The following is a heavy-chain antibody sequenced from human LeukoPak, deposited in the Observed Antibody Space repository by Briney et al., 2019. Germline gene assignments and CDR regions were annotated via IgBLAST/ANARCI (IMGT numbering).Heavy chain of an antibody. CDR1: GGSISSYY. CDR2: IYYSGST. J-gene: IGHJ4*02. CDR3: ARDREFSRPRYFDY. D-gene: IGHD3-10*01. V-gene: IGHV4-59*01. Sequence: SETLSLTCTVSGGSISSYYWSWIRQPPGKGLEWIGYIYYSGSTNYNPSLKSRVTISVDTSKNQFSLKLSSVTAADTAVYYCARDREFSRPRYFDYWSQGTLVTVSS.